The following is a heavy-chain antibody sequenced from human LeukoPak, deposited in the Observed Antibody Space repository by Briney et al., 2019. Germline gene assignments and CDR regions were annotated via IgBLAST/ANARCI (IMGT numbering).Heavy chain of an antibody. V-gene: IGHV3-20*04. CDR2: ISWNGGST. CDR3: ARYDSSGYRYYYYYMDV. J-gene: IGHJ6*03. CDR1: GFTFDNYA. D-gene: IGHD3-22*01. Sequence: GGSLRLSCVASGFTFDNYAIHWVRQAPGKGLEWVSGISWNGGSTGYADSVKGRFTISRDNAKNSLYLQMNSLRAEDTALYYCARYDSSGYRYYYYYMDVWGKGTTVTVSS.